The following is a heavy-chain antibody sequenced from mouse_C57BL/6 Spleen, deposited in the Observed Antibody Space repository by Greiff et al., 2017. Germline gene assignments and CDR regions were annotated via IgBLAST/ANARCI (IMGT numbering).Heavy chain of an antibody. J-gene: IGHJ2*01. V-gene: IGHV14-4*01. CDR1: GFNIKDDY. CDR3: TTEGTTVVATEDY. D-gene: IGHD1-1*01. Sequence: DVKLQESGAELVRPGASVKLSCTASGFNIKDDYMHWVKQRPEQGLEWIGWIDPENGDTEYASKFQGKATITADTSSNTAYLQLSSLTSEDTAVYYCTTEGTTVVATEDYWGQGTTLTVSS. CDR2: IDPENGDT.